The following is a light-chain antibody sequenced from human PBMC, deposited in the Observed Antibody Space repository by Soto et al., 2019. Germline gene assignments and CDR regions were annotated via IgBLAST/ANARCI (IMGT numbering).Light chain of an antibody. V-gene: IGKV3-20*01. CDR3: QQYGNSLS. CDR1: QSVSSSY. Sequence: EIVLTQSPGTLSLSPGERATLSCRASQSVSSSYLAWYQQKPGRAPRLLIYGASSRATGIPDRFSGSGSGTAFTLTISSLEPEDFAVYYCQQYGNSLSFGGGTKVEIK. J-gene: IGKJ4*01. CDR2: GAS.